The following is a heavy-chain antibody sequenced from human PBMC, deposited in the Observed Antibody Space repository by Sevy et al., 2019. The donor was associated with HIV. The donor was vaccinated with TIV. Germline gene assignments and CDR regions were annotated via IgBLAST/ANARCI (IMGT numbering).Heavy chain of an antibody. Sequence: GGSLRLSCVVSGLTFSNYWMSWVRQAPGKGLEWVANINKNGSEIYSVDSVKGRFTFSRDNAKNSVYLQMNSLRAEDTAVYYCAINSDYGMDAWGQGTTVTVSS. CDR3: AINSDYGMDA. CDR1: GLTFSNYW. V-gene: IGHV3-7*01. J-gene: IGHJ6*02. D-gene: IGHD4-4*01. CDR2: INKNGSEI.